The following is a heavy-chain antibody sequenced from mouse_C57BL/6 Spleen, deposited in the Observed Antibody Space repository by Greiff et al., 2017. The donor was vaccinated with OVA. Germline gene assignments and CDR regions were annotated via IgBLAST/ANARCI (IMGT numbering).Heavy chain of an antibody. CDR3: ARGDYDGDAMDY. D-gene: IGHD2-4*01. V-gene: IGHV1-80*01. CDR1: GYAFSSYW. CDR2: IYPGDGDT. Sequence: QVQLQQSGAELVKPGASVKISCKASGYAFSSYWMNWVKQRPGKGLEWIGQIYPGDGDTNYNGKFKGKATLTADKSSSTAYMQLSSLTSEDSAVYFCARGDYDGDAMDYWGQGTSVTVSS. J-gene: IGHJ4*01.